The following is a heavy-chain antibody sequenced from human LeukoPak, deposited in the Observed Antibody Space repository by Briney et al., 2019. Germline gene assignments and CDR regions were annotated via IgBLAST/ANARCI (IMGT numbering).Heavy chain of an antibody. V-gene: IGHV1-69*15. Sequence: GSSVKVSCKASGGTFSSYAISWVRQAPGQGLEWMGRIIPIFGTANYAQKFQGRVTITADESTSTAYMELSSLRSEDTAVYYCARARENYDFWSTNYYYYYMDVWGKGTTVTVSS. CDR3: ARARENYDFWSTNYYYYYMDV. D-gene: IGHD3-3*01. J-gene: IGHJ6*03. CDR1: GGTFSSYA. CDR2: IIPIFGTA.